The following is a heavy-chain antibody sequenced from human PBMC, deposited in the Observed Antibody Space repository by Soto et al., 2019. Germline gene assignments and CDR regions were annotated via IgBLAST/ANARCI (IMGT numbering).Heavy chain of an antibody. CDR3: ARGLAMVDDY. V-gene: IGHV1-69*13. Sequence: VASVKVSCKASGGTFSSYAISWVRQAPGQGLEWMGGIIPIFGTANYAQKFQGRVTITADESTSTAYMELSSLRSEDTAVYYCARGLAMVDDYWGQGTLVTVSS. CDR2: IIPIFGTA. CDR1: GGTFSSYA. D-gene: IGHD2-15*01. J-gene: IGHJ4*02.